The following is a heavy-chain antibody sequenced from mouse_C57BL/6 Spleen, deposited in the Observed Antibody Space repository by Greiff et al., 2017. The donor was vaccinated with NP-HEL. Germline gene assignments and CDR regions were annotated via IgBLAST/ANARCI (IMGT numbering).Heavy chain of an antibody. CDR2: IYPGDGDT. V-gene: IGHV1-80*01. Sequence: VQLQQSGAELVKPGASVKISCKASGYAFSSYWMNWVKQRPGKGLEWIGQIYPGDGDTDYNGKFKGKATLTADKSSSTAYMQLSSLTSEDSAVYCCARSNLVGSRYYFDYWGQSTTLTVSS. CDR1: GYAFSSYW. J-gene: IGHJ2*01. CDR3: ARSNLVGSRYYFDY. D-gene: IGHD1-1*01.